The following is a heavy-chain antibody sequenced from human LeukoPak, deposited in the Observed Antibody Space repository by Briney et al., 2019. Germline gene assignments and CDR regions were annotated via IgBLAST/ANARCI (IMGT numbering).Heavy chain of an antibody. Sequence: GESLKISCKGSGYIFTNYWIGWVRQMPGKGLEWMGIIYPGNSNTRYSPSFQGRVTISADKSISTAYLQWSSLKASDTATYYCARPHSSGISDAFVIWGQGTLVTVSS. D-gene: IGHD3-3*02. CDR3: ARPHSSGISDAFVI. CDR2: IYPGNSNT. CDR1: GYIFTNYW. J-gene: IGHJ3*02. V-gene: IGHV5-51*01.